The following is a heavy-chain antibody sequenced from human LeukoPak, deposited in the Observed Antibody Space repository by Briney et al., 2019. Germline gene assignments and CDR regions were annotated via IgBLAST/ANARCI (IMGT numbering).Heavy chain of an antibody. CDR1: GFTFSSYA. D-gene: IGHD3-10*01. CDR2: ISGSGGST. Sequence: GGSLRLSCAASGFTFSSYAMSWVRQAPGKGLEWVSAISGSGGSTYYADSVKGRFTISRDNSKNTLYQQMNSLRAEDTAVYYCAKEIQFGELYYYYYGMDVWGKGTTVTVSS. V-gene: IGHV3-23*01. J-gene: IGHJ6*04. CDR3: AKEIQFGELYYYYYGMDV.